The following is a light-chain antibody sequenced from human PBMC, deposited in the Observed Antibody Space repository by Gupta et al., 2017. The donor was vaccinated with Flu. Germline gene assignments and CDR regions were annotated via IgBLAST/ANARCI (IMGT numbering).Light chain of an antibody. CDR2: GNS. V-gene: IGLV1-40*01. Sequence: QSVLTQPPSVSGAPGQRVTISCTGSSSNIGAGYDVHWYQPLPGTAPKLLIYGNSNRPSGVPDRFSGSKSGTSASLAITGLQAEDEADYYCQSYDSSRSGYVFGTGTKVTVL. CDR1: SSNIGAGYD. J-gene: IGLJ1*01. CDR3: QSYDSSRSGYV.